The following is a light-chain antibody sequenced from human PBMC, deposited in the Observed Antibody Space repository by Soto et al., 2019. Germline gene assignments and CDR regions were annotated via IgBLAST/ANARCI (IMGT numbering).Light chain of an antibody. CDR3: QQSHSIPYT. J-gene: IGKJ2*01. Sequence: DIQMTQSPASLSASVGDRVTITCRASQTISSYLNWYQQKPGKAPKLLIYAASSLQSGVPSRFSGSGSGTDFTLTISSLQPEDFATYYCQQSHSIPYTLGQGTKLEIK. CDR2: AAS. V-gene: IGKV1-39*01. CDR1: QTISSY.